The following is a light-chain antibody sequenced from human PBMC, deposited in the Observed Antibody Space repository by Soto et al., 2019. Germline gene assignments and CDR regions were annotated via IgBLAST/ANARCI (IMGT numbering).Light chain of an antibody. Sequence: EKVMTQSPATLSVSPEERATLSCRASQSVSRNVAWYQQKPGQAPRLLIYDASTRATGIPARFSGSGSGADFTLTINSLQSEDFAVYYCQQYKSWPTFGQGTKVDIK. CDR1: QSVSRN. CDR2: DAS. V-gene: IGKV3-15*01. J-gene: IGKJ1*01. CDR3: QQYKSWPT.